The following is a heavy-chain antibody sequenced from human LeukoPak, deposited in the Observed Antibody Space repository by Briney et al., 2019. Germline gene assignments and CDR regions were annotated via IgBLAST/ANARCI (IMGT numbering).Heavy chain of an antibody. D-gene: IGHD5-24*01. CDR3: ARGLGWKVATMGLFFMDV. Sequence: PSETLSLTCGVYGGSFSGYDWSWVRQPPGKGVEWRGGINDGGDTNYNPSLKSRVTMSVDTSKNHFSLEVRSMTAADTAVYYCARGLGWKVATMGLFFMDVWGEGTTVTVSS. V-gene: IGHV4-34*01. CDR1: GGSFSGYD. J-gene: IGHJ6*03. CDR2: INDGGDT.